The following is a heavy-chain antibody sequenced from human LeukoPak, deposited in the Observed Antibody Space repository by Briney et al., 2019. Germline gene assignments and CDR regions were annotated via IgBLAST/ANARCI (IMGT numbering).Heavy chain of an antibody. Sequence: KPGWSLRFSCAASGFTFSSYSMNWVRQAPGKGLEWVSSISSSSSHIYYADSVKGRFTISRDNAKNSLSLQMNSLRAEDTAVYYCARGRGIYYNFDFWGQEILVTVSS. CDR1: GFTFSSYS. V-gene: IGHV3-21*01. CDR2: ISSSSSHI. D-gene: IGHD3-22*01. J-gene: IGHJ4*02. CDR3: ARGRGIYYNFDF.